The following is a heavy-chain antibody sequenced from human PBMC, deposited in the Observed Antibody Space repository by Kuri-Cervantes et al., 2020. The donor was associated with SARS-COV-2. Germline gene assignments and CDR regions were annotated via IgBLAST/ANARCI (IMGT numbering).Heavy chain of an antibody. D-gene: IGHD2-2*01. V-gene: IGHV3-7*01. CDR3: ARDRWVVGHCSSNSFCCMDV. J-gene: IGHJ6*03. CDR1: GFTFSGFW. Sequence: GGSLRLSCAASGFTFSGFWMSWVRQAPGKGLEWVANIKQNGSERFYVDSVKGRFTISRDNAKNSLYLQMNSLRDEDTAVYYCARDRWVVGHCSSNSFCCMDVLGKGTTVTVSS. CDR2: IKQNGSER.